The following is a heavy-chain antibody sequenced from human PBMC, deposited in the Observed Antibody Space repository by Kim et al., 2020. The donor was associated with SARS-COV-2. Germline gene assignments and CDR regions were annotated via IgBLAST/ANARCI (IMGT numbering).Heavy chain of an antibody. Sequence: SETLSLTCTVSGDSLSSDYWSWNRQPAGKGLEWLGRIYTSGRTNYNPSLQSRVTMSVDMSKNQFSLKLSSVTAADTAVYYCASALGHWGQGTLVTVSS. CDR3: ASALGH. D-gene: IGHD3-16*02. J-gene: IGHJ4*02. CDR2: IYTSGRT. CDR1: GDSLSSDY. V-gene: IGHV4-4*07.